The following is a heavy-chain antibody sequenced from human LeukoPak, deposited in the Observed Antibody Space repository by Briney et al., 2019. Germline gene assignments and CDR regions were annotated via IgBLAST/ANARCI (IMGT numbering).Heavy chain of an antibody. CDR2: INPSGGST. CDR3: ARDHPIGAEGFDP. D-gene: IGHD4/OR15-4a*01. V-gene: IGHV1-46*01. J-gene: IGHJ5*02. Sequence: GASVKVSCKASGYTFTSYYMHWVRQAPGQGLERMGIINPSGGSTSYAQKFQGRVTMTRDTSTSTVYMELSSLRSEDTAVYYCARDHPIGAEGFDPWGQGTLVTVSS. CDR1: GYTFTSYY.